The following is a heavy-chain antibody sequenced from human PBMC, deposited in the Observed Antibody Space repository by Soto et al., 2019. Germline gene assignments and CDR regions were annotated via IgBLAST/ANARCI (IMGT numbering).Heavy chain of an antibody. V-gene: IGHV5-51*01. J-gene: IGHJ6*04. CDR3: ASHSSSAYYYYGMDV. Sequence: GESLKISCKGSGYSFTSYWIGWVRQMPGKGLEWMGIIYPGDSDTRYSPSFQGQVTISADKSISTAYLQWSSLKASDTAMYYCASHSSSAYYYYGMDVWGKGTTVTVSS. CDR2: IYPGDSDT. D-gene: IGHD6-13*01. CDR1: GYSFTSYW.